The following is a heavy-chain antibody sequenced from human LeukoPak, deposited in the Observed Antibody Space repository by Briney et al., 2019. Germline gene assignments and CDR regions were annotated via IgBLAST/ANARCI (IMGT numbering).Heavy chain of an antibody. CDR2: MYYDGST. D-gene: IGHD1-26*01. CDR3: ARRSDSGSDDGEDYFDF. Sequence: SETLSLTCSVSAGSIFSTTFYWGWIRQPPGKGLEWIGSMYYDGSTYYNPSLKSRVSISVDTSNNPFSLKLTSVTAADTAVYFCARRSDSGSDDGEDYFDFWGQGTLVTVSS. V-gene: IGHV4-39*01. CDR1: AGSIFSTTFY. J-gene: IGHJ4*02.